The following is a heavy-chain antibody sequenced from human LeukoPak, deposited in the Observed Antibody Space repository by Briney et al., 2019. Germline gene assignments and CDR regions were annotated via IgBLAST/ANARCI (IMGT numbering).Heavy chain of an antibody. CDR1: GFTFSSYW. CDR2: IKQDGSEK. J-gene: IGHJ4*02. Sequence: GGSLRLSCAASGFTFSSYWMSWVRQAPGKGLEWVANIKQDGSEKYYVDSVKGRFTISRDNSKNTLYLQMNSLRAEDTAVYYCARSSRGYSGYDPFDYWGQGTLVTVSS. V-gene: IGHV3-7*03. D-gene: IGHD5-12*01. CDR3: ARSSRGYSGYDPFDY.